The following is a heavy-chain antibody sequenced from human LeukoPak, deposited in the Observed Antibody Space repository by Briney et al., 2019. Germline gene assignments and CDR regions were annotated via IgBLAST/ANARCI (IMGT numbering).Heavy chain of an antibody. V-gene: IGHV3-30-3*01. J-gene: IGHJ4*02. CDR1: GFTFSSYA. Sequence: GGSLRLSCAASGFTFSSYAMHWVRQAPGKGLEWVAVISYDGSNKYYADSVKGRFTISRDNSKNTLYLQMNSLRAEDTAVYYCARDGPDCSGGSCYSSGYFDYWGQGTLVTVSS. D-gene: IGHD2-15*01. CDR2: ISYDGSNK. CDR3: ARDGPDCSGGSCYSSGYFDY.